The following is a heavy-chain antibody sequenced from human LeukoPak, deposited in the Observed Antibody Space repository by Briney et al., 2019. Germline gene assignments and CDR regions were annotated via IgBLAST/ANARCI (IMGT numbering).Heavy chain of an antibody. CDR1: GFTFDDYA. J-gene: IGHJ4*02. V-gene: IGHV3-43*02. CDR2: ISGDGGST. CDR3: ATSDFAAHFDY. D-gene: IGHD2/OR15-2a*01. Sequence: GGSLRLSCAASGFTFDDYAMHWVRQAPGKGLEGVSLISGDGGSTYYADSVKGRFTISRDNSKNSLYLQMNSLGTEDTALYYCATSDFAAHFDYWGQGTLVTVSS.